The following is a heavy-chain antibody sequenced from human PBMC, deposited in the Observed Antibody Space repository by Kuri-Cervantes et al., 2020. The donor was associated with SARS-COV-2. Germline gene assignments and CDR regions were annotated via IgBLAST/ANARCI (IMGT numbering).Heavy chain of an antibody. CDR2: INHSGGT. CDR3: AGGHISVIPSPILGLGPHYYYYHMDV. V-gene: IGHV4-34*01. D-gene: IGHD3-16*01. CDR1: GVPLNTYS. Sequence: SETLSLTCAVFGVPLNTYSLSWVRQSPGKGLQWIGEINHSGGTKYKPSLKGRVSISIDASKNQVSLKLTSVTAADAAVYYCAGGHISVIPSPILGLGPHYYYYHMDVWGQGTTVTVSS. J-gene: IGHJ6*02.